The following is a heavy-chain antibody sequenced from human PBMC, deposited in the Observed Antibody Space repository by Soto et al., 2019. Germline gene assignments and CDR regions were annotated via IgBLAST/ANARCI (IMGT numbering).Heavy chain of an antibody. CDR3: ARDMGSNWREFDY. J-gene: IGHJ4*02. CDR2: IIPIFGTA. D-gene: IGHD3-10*01. V-gene: IGHV1-69*01. Sequence: QVQLVQSGAEVKKPGSSVKVSCKASGGTFSSYAVSWVRQAPGQGLEWMGGIIPIFGTANYAQKFQGRVTINADESKNTAYMELSSLRSEDTAVYYYARDMGSNWREFDYWGQGTLGTVSS. CDR1: GGTFSSYA.